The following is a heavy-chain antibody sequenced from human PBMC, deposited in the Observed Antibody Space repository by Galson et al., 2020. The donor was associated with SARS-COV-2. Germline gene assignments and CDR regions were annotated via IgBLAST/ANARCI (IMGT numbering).Heavy chain of an antibody. CDR2: INSDGTSL. V-gene: IGHV3-74*01. CDR3: TTPRWPISDWFQYYFEF. D-gene: IGHD3-9*01. J-gene: IGHJ4*02. CDR1: GLIFSSHW. Sequence: GEYLTLSRATSGLIFSSHWMHWVRQVPGMGPLWVSRINSDGTSLDYADSVKGRFTISRDNTHSTLYLQMTNLRVEDTAVYYYTTPRWPISDWFQYYFEFWGQGVLVTLSS.